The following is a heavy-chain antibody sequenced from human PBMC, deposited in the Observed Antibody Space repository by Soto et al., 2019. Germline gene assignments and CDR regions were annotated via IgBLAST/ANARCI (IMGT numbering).Heavy chain of an antibody. CDR3: VREGLRATTKGPYFDY. Sequence: EVQLLESGGGSVQPGGSLRLSSVASGFTFSGYALSWVRQAPGKGLEWVSTISFSGDNTYYADSVTGRFTISRDSSQNTLFLQMTSLRVEDTALYYCVREGLRATTKGPYFDYWGQGTLVTVSS. CDR1: GFTFSGYA. D-gene: IGHD1-26*01. CDR2: ISFSGDNT. J-gene: IGHJ4*02. V-gene: IGHV3-23*01.